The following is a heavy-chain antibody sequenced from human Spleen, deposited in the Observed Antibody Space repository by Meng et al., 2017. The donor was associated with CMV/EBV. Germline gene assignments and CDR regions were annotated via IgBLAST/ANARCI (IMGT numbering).Heavy chain of an antibody. V-gene: IGHV3-21*01. CDR1: GFTFSSYS. CDR2: ISGSSRDI. D-gene: IGHD6-19*01. Sequence: GESLKISCAGSGFTFSSYSMNWVRQAPGKGLEWVASISGSSRDIYYADSMKGRFTISRDNAKNSLYLHMNSLRAEDTAVYYCARDRGTSGWYNLDYWGQGTQVTVSS. J-gene: IGHJ4*02. CDR3: ARDRGTSGWYNLDY.